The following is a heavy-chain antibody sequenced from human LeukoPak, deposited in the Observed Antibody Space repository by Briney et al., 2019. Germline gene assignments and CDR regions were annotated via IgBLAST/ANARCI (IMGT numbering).Heavy chain of an antibody. Sequence: SETLSVTCTVSGGSTTNYYWSWIRQPPGKGLEWIGYIYYSGNTNCNPSLKSRVTISVDTSNNQFSLNLSSVTAADTAVYYCARGPTRYYFDYWGQGTLVTVSS. J-gene: IGHJ4*02. CDR1: GGSTTNYY. V-gene: IGHV4-59*01. CDR3: ARGPTRYYFDY. CDR2: IYYSGNT.